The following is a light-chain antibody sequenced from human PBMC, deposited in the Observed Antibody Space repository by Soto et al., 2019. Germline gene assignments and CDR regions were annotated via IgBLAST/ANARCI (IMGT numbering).Light chain of an antibody. CDR1: SANIGAHYD. V-gene: IGLV1-40*01. CDR3: QSYDNSLSVYV. Sequence: QSVLTQPPSVSGAPGQRFTIPCTGSSANIGAHYDVHWYQELPGTAPKLLIYGNSNRPSGVPDRFAGSKSGTSASLAITGLQAEDEAEYYCQSYDNSLSVYVFGTGTKLTFL. CDR2: GNS. J-gene: IGLJ1*01.